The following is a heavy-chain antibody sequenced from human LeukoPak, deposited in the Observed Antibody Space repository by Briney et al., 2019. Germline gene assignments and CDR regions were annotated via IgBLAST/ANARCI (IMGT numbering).Heavy chain of an antibody. V-gene: IGHV1-2*02. CDR3: ASSGYYGSGSSTRFDY. Sequence: ASVKVSCKASGYTFTGYYMHWVRQAPGQGLEWMGWINPNSGGTNYAQKFQGRVTMTRDTSISTAYMELSRLRSGDTAVYYCASSGYYGSGSSTRFDYWGQGTLVTVSS. D-gene: IGHD3-10*01. CDR1: GYTFTGYY. J-gene: IGHJ4*02. CDR2: INPNSGGT.